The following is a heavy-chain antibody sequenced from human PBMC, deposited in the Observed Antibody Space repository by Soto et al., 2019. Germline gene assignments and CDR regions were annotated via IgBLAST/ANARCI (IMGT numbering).Heavy chain of an antibody. CDR1: GGSISSYY. D-gene: IGHD3-9*01. J-gene: IGHJ6*03. V-gene: IGHV4-59*01. Sequence: SETLSLTCIVSGGSISSYYWSWIWQPPGKGLEWIGYSGSINYNPSLKSRVTITVDTSKNQFSLKLSSVTAADTAVYYCARTIYPTASYYYMDVWGKGTTVTVSS. CDR2: SGSI. CDR3: ARTIYPTASYYYMDV.